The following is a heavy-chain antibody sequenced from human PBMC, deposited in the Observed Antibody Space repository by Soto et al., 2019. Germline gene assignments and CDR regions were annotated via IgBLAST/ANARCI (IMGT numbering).Heavy chain of an antibody. CDR2: IYHSGST. CDR3: TTQGFGGLHGLVDV. D-gene: IGHD3-10*01. CDR1: GGSISSGGYS. Sequence: QLQLQESGSGLVKPSQTLSLTCAVSGGSISSGGYSWSWIRQPPGKGLEWIGYIYHSGSTYYNPSLKSRVTISVDRSKNQFSLKLTSVTAADTAVYYCTTQGFGGLHGLVDVWGQGTTVTVSS. J-gene: IGHJ6*02. V-gene: IGHV4-30-2*01.